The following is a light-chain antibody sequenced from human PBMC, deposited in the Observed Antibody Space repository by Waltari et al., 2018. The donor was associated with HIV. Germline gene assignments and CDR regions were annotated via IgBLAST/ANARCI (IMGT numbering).Light chain of an antibody. Sequence: QAGLTQPPSVSTGLRQTATLTCTGNSDNVGNQGAAWLQQHQGHPPKLLSYRNNDRPAGISDRFSAARSGNTASLTITGLQPEDEADYYCSAWATSRNAWVFGGGTKLTVL. J-gene: IGLJ3*02. CDR2: RNN. CDR3: SAWATSRNAWV. CDR1: SDNVGNQG. V-gene: IGLV10-54*04.